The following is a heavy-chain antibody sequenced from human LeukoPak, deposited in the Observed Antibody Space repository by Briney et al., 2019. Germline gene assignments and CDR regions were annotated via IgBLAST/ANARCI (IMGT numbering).Heavy chain of an antibody. CDR1: GGSISSYY. CDR3: ARHPGYSSSWYDVYFDY. D-gene: IGHD6-13*01. J-gene: IGHJ4*02. V-gene: IGHV4-59*08. CDR2: IYYSGST. Sequence: SETLSLTCTVSGGSISSYYWSWIRQPPGKGLGWIGYIYYSGSTNYNPSLKSRVTISVDTSKNQFSLKLSSVTAADTAVYYCARHPGYSSSWYDVYFDYWGQGTLVTVSS.